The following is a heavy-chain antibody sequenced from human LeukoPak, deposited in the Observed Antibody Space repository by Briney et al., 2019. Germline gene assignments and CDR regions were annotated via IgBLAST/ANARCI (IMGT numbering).Heavy chain of an antibody. CDR3: ARRRYYDSSGYNPTYYFDY. D-gene: IGHD3-22*01. CDR2: IYYSVDT. CDR1: GDSIIGSY. V-gene: IGHV4-59*01. Sequence: SETLSLTCAVSGDSIIGSYWSWIRQAPGKGLEWIGYIYYSVDTDYNPFLKSRVTISVDMSKKQISLRLTSVTAADTAVYYCARRRYYDSSGYNPTYYFDYWGQGILVTVSS. J-gene: IGHJ4*02.